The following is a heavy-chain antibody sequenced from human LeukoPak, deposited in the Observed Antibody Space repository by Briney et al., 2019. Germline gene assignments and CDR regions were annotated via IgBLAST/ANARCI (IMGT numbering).Heavy chain of an antibody. J-gene: IGHJ4*02. D-gene: IGHD4-11*01. Sequence: GGSLRLSCAASGFTFSSYWMCWVRQAPGRGLERVAIINPDGSKKYYMDSVKGRFTISRDYVKSSLYLQMDSLRAEDTAVYYCARDSAYSAFDYWGQGALVTVSS. CDR2: INPDGSKK. CDR3: ARDSAYSAFDY. V-gene: IGHV3-7*01. CDR1: GFTFSSYW.